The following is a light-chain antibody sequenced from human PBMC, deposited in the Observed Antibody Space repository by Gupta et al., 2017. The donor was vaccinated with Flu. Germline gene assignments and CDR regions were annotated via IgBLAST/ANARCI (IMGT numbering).Light chain of an antibody. CDR1: ALPRQY. Sequence: YVRTQSPSVSMSSGQTARLTCSGDALPRQYTYWYQQKPGQAPVLVIYKDSERPSGIPERFSGSSSGTTVTLTITRVQAEDEADYYCQSADSSGTWVFGGGTKVTVL. J-gene: IGLJ3*02. CDR3: QSADSSGTWV. CDR2: KDS. V-gene: IGLV3-25*02.